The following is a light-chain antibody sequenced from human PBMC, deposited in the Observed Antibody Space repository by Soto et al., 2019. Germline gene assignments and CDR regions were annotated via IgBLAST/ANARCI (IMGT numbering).Light chain of an antibody. Sequence: QSALTQPPSASGSPGQSVTISCTGTSSDVGGYNYVSWYQQHPGKAPKLMIYEVNKRPSGVPDRSSGSKSGNTASLTVSGLQAEDEADYYCSSYAGSNNLYVFGTGTKVTVL. J-gene: IGLJ1*01. CDR3: SSYAGSNNLYV. CDR1: SSDVGGYNY. CDR2: EVN. V-gene: IGLV2-8*01.